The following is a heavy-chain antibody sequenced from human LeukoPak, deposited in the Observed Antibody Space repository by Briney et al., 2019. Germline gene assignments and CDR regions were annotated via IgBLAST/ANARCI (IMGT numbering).Heavy chain of an antibody. J-gene: IGHJ5*02. CDR2: INPNSGGT. D-gene: IGHD2-21*01. Sequence: ASVKVSCKTSGYSFTDYYMHWVRPAPGQGLEWMGWINPNSGGTSSAQKFQGRVTKTRDTSITTVYMEVSWLTYDDTAIYYCARADRLHGGPYLIGPWGQGTLVTVSS. CDR3: ARADRLHGGPYLIGP. CDR1: GYSFTDYY. V-gene: IGHV1-2*02.